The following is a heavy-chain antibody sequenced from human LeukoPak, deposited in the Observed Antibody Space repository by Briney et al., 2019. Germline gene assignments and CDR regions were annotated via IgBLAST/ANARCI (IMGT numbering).Heavy chain of an antibody. Sequence: TGGSLRLSCAASGFTFSSYAMSWVRQVPGKGLEWVSAISGSGGSTYYADSVKGRFTISRDNSKNTLYLQMNSLRAEDTAVYYCANDLAAAGTNFDYWGQGTLVTVSS. CDR3: ANDLAAAGTNFDY. D-gene: IGHD6-13*01. CDR1: GFTFSSYA. J-gene: IGHJ4*02. V-gene: IGHV3-23*01. CDR2: ISGSGGST.